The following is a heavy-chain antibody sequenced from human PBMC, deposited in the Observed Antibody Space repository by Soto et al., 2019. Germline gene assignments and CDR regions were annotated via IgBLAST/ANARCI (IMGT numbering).Heavy chain of an antibody. V-gene: IGHV1-69*13. D-gene: IGHD3-22*01. CDR1: GGTFSSYA. CDR2: IIPIFGTA. CDR3: AAETYYYDSSGYSFDY. J-gene: IGHJ4*02. Sequence: SVKVSWKASGGTFSSYAISWVRQAPGQGLEWMGGIIPIFGTANYAQKFQGRVTITADESTSTAYMELSSLRSEDTAVYYCAAETYYYDSSGYSFDYWGQGTLVTVSS.